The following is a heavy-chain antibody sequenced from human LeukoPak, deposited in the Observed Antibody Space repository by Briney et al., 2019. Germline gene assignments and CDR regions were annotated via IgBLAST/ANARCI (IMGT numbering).Heavy chain of an antibody. CDR2: IRYDGSNK. D-gene: IGHD3-22*01. CDR1: GFTFSSYG. J-gene: IGHJ4*02. Sequence: QPGGSLRLSCAASGFTFSSYGMHWVRQAPGKGLEWVAFIRYDGSNKYYADSVKGRFTISRDNAKNSLYLQMNSLRAEDTAVYYCARGPHRYDSSGSDYWGQGTLVTVSS. V-gene: IGHV3-30*02. CDR3: ARGPHRYDSSGSDY.